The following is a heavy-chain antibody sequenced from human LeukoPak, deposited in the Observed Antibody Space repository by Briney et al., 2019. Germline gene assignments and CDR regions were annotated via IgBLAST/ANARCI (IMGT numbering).Heavy chain of an antibody. V-gene: IGHV3-7*05. CDR3: ARDLDYDSSGLDY. CDR1: GFTFSSYS. J-gene: IGHJ4*02. Sequence: PGGSLRLSCAASGFTFSSYSMNWVRQAPGKGLEWVANIKHDGSEKYYADSVKGRFTISRDNVKNSLSLQMHSLRAEDTAVYFCARDLDYDSSGLDYWGQGTLVTVSS. CDR2: IKHDGSEK. D-gene: IGHD3-22*01.